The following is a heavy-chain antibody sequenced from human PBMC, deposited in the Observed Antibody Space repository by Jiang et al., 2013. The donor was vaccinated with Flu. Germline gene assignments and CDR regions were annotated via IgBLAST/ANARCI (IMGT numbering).Heavy chain of an antibody. CDR2: IYYSGST. D-gene: IGHD3-16*01. Sequence: GLVKPSETLSLTCTVSGGSISSYYWSWIRQPPGKGLEWIGYIYYSGSTNYNPSLKSRVTISVDTSKNQFSLKLSSVTAADTAVYYCARVWARGLAYGMDVWGQGTTVTVSS. CDR1: GGSISSYY. V-gene: IGHV4-59*01. CDR3: ARVWARGLAYGMDV. J-gene: IGHJ6*02.